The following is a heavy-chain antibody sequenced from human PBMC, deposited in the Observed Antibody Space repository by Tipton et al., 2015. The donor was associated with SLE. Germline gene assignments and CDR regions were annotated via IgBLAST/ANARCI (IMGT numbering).Heavy chain of an antibody. D-gene: IGHD3/OR15-3a*01. J-gene: IGHJ4*02. CDR3: ARHADESGLS. CDR2: INHSGST. Sequence: TLSLTCAVYGGSFSGYYWSWIRQPPGKGLEWIGEINHSGSTNYNPSLKSRVTISVDTSKNRFSLKLSSVTAADTAVYYCARHADESGLSWGQGTLVTVSS. CDR1: GGSFSGYY. V-gene: IGHV4-34*01.